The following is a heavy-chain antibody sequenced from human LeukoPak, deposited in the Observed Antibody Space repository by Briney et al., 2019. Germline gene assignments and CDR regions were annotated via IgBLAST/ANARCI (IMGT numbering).Heavy chain of an antibody. V-gene: IGHV1-69*01. CDR1: GGTFSSYA. J-gene: IGHJ4*02. Sequence: GASVKVSCKASGGTFSSYAISWVRQAPGQGLEWMGGIIPIFGTANYAQKFQGRVTITAVESTSTAYMELSSLRSEDTAVYYCARDHGGYETEYYFDYWGQGTPVTVSS. CDR2: IIPIFGTA. CDR3: ARDHGGYETEYYFDY. D-gene: IGHD5-12*01.